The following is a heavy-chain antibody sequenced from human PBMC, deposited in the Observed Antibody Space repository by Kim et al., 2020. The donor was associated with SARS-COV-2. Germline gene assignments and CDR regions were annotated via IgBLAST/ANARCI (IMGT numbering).Heavy chain of an antibody. CDR3: AREGDSYGEYNCFDP. CDR1: GYTFSSYI. V-gene: IGHV1-3*01. J-gene: IGHJ5*02. Sequence: ASVKVSCKASGYTFSSYIMHWVRQAPGQRLEWMGRINAGNGNTEYSQKFQGRVTITRDTSANTAYMELSSLRYEDTAVYYCAREGDSYGEYNCFDPWGQGTLVTVSS. D-gene: IGHD5-18*01. CDR2: INAGNGNT.